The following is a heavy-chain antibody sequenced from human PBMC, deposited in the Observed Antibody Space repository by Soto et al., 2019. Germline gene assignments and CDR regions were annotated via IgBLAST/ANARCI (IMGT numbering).Heavy chain of an antibody. J-gene: IGHJ6*02. CDR3: ARGKVTMVRGVPLGGRDV. V-gene: IGHV4-34*01. D-gene: IGHD3-10*01. CDR1: GGSFSGYY. CDR2: INHSGST. Sequence: QVQLQQWGAGLLKPSETLSLTCAVYGGSFSGYYWSWIRQPPGKGLEWIGEINHSGSTNYNPSLKSRVTLSVDTAKNQFSVELSSVTAADTAVYYCARGKVTMVRGVPLGGRDVWGQGTTVTVSS.